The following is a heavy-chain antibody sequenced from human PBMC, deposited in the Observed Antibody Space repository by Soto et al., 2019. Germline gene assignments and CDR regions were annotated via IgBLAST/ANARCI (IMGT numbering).Heavy chain of an antibody. CDR3: AKDMEVGYHWGICAYDI. CDR1: GFTFSSYG. J-gene: IGHJ3*02. CDR2: ISYDGRNK. D-gene: IGHD2-2*03. V-gene: IGHV3-30*18. Sequence: GGSLRLSCAASGFTFSSYGMHWVRQAPGKGLEWVALISYDGRNKYYTDSVKGQFTISRDNSKNTLYLQMNSLRTEDTAVYSCAKDMEVGYHWGICAYDIWGQGTLVTVSS.